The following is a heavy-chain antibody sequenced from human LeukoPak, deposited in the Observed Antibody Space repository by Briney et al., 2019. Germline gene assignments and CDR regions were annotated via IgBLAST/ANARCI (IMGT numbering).Heavy chain of an antibody. J-gene: IGHJ4*02. CDR2: IYYSGSI. CDR1: GASISSYY. V-gene: IGHV4-59*01. CDR3: ARENPSGYYNRPIDY. Sequence: SETLSLTCTVSGASISSYYWSWIRQAPGKGLEWIGDIYYSGSIKYNPSLKSRVTMSVDTSKNQFSLKLSSVTAADTAIYYCARENPSGYYNRPIDYWGQGTLVTASS. D-gene: IGHD3-22*01.